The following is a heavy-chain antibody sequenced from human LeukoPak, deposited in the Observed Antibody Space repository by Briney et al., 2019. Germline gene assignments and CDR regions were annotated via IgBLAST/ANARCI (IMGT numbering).Heavy chain of an antibody. CDR3: ARDGKWFGELSYYYYMDV. V-gene: IGHV1-8*01. CDR2: MNPNGGNT. Sequence: ASVKVSCKASGYTFTSYDINWVRQATGQGLEWMGWMNPNGGNTGYAQKFQGRVTMTRNTSISTAYMELSSLRSEDTAVYYCARDGKWFGELSYYYYMDVWGKGTTVTVSS. CDR1: GYTFTSYD. J-gene: IGHJ6*03. D-gene: IGHD3-10*01.